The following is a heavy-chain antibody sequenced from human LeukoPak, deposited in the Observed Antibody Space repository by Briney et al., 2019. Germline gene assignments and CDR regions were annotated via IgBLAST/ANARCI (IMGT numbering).Heavy chain of an antibody. CDR2: IWSDGSNK. V-gene: IGHV3-33*01. CDR3: ARADCGGDCYVDY. J-gene: IGHJ4*02. Sequence: GGSLRLSCAASGFTFSSYGMHWARQAPGKGLEWVAVIWSDGSNKYYADSVKGRFTISRDNSKNTLHLQMNSLRAEDTAVYYCARADCGGDCYVDYWGQGTLVTVSS. CDR1: GFTFSSYG. D-gene: IGHD2-21*02.